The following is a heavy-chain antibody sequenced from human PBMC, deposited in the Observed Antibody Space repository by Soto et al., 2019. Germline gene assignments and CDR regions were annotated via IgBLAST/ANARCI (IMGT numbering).Heavy chain of an antibody. CDR1: GGTFTNYI. J-gene: IGHJ4*01. D-gene: IGHD4-17*01. Sequence: VHLVQSGAEVRKPGSSVNVSCKASGGTFTNYIITWVRQAPGQGLEWMGDIIPIFGTTNYAQKFQGRVTMTADKATTTADKELTGLRLEDRAVDLCARVSYGDYGLDFWGQGTLVTVSS. CDR2: IIPIFGTT. CDR3: ARVSYGDYGLDF. V-gene: IGHV1-69*06.